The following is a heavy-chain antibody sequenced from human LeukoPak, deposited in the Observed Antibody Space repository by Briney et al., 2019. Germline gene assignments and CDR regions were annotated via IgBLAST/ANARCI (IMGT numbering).Heavy chain of an antibody. CDR1: GGSFSGYY. D-gene: IGHD2-2*01. Sequence: SETLSLTCAVYGGSFSGYYWSWNRQPPGKGLEWIGEIDHSGSTNYNPSLKSRVTISVDTSKNLFSLKLSSVTAADTDVYYCASYAKDIVVLPAASIYWYFDLWGRGTLVTVSS. V-gene: IGHV4-34*01. CDR2: IDHSGST. J-gene: IGHJ2*01. CDR3: ASYAKDIVVLPAASIYWYFDL.